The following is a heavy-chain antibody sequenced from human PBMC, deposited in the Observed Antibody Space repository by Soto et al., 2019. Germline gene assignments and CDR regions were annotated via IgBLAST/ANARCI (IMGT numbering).Heavy chain of an antibody. CDR1: GFTFTTSS. Sequence: EVQVLESGGDLVQPGGSLRLTCAVSGFTFTTSSRNWVRQAPGKGLEWVSSISGNGYTTYYADSVTGRFTISTDNSKSTVFLQMNSLRVEGTALYYCAKGVEHSTADAFETWGQGTMVTVSS. CDR3: AKGVEHSTADAFET. V-gene: IGHV3-23*01. CDR2: ISGNGYTT. J-gene: IGHJ3*02. D-gene: IGHD5-18*01.